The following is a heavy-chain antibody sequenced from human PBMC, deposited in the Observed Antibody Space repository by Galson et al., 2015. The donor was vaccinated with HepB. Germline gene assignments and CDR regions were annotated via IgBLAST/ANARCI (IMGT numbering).Heavy chain of an antibody. CDR1: GFMFDTHA. CDR3: ARGRPIFGVVIEFAEYFQH. V-gene: IGHV3-30*04. D-gene: IGHD3-3*01. CDR2: ISYDGTNK. J-gene: IGHJ1*01. Sequence: SLRLSCAASGFMFDTHAMSWVRQVPGKGLEWVAIISYDGTNKYYADSVKGRFTISRDNSKNTLYLQMNSLRTEDTAVYYCARGRPIFGVVIEFAEYFQHWGQGTLVTVSS.